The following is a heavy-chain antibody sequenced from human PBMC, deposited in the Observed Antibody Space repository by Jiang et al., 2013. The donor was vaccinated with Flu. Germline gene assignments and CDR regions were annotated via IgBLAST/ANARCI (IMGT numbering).Heavy chain of an antibody. CDR2: IYPGDSHT. D-gene: IGHD7-27*01. V-gene: IGHV5-51*01. CDR3: ARLTGSEVFDI. J-gene: IGHJ3*02. Sequence: LEWMGIIYPGDSHTTYSPTFQGQVTISADKSISIAYLQWSSLKASDTAMYYCARLTGSEVFDIWGQGTMVTVSS.